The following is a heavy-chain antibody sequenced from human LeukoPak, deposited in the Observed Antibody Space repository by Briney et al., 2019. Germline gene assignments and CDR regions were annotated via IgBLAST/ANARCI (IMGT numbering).Heavy chain of an antibody. Sequence: GGSLRLSCAASGFTFSNYAMAWVRQAPGKGLEWVSVIYSGGSTYYADSVKGRFTISRDNSKNTLYLQMNSLRAEDTAVYYCAREAYYYDSSGYFFSDAFDIWGQGTMVTVSS. CDR3: AREAYYYDSSGYFFSDAFDI. CDR1: GFTFSNYA. V-gene: IGHV3-53*01. CDR2: IYSGGST. J-gene: IGHJ3*02. D-gene: IGHD3-22*01.